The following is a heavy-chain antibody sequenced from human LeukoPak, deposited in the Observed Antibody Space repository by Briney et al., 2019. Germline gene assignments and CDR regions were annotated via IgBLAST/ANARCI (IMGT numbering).Heavy chain of an antibody. D-gene: IGHD3-10*01. V-gene: IGHV4-34*01. CDR3: ARRYYYNLGSFPFDF. CDR2: IHNSGTT. Sequence: SETLSLTCAVSGGPFNGYFWSWIRQSSGKGLEWIGEIHNSGTTNYNPSLNSRVTISEDTSKNQFYLNLSSVTAADTAVHYCARRYYYNLGSFPFDFWGQGTLVTVSS. CDR1: GGPFNGYF. J-gene: IGHJ4*02.